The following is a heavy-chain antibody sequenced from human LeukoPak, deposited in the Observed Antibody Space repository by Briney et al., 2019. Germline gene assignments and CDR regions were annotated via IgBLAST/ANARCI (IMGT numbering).Heavy chain of an antibody. V-gene: IGHV4-34*01. D-gene: IGHD3-22*01. J-gene: IGHJ4*02. CDR1: GGSFSGYY. CDR2: INHSGST. Sequence: SETLSLTCAVYGGSFSGYYWSWLRQPPGKGLEWIGEINHSGSTNYNPSLKSRVTISVDTSKNQFSLKLSSVTAADTAVYYCARGPHYYDSSGYLPYFDYWGQGTLVTVSS. CDR3: ARGPHYYDSSGYLPYFDY.